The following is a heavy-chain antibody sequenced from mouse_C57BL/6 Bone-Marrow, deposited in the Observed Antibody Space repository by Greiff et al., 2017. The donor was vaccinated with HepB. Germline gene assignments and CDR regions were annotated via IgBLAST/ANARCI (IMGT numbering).Heavy chain of an antibody. V-gene: IGHV5-17*02. D-gene: IGHD2-10*02. CDR1: GFTLSSFG. CDR3: AKYGNYVGYAMDY. J-gene: IGHJ4*01. CDR2: ISSGSTTI. Sequence: QLVESGGGLVQPGGSRKLSCAVSGFTLSSFGIHWVRQAPEKGLEWVAYISSGSTTIYYADTVKGRFTISKDNPRNTLFLQMTSLRSEDTAMYYCAKYGNYVGYAMDYWGQGTSVTVSS.